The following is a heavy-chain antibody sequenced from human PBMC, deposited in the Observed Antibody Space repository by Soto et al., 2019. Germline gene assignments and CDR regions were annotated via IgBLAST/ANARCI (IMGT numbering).Heavy chain of an antibody. CDR3: ARDDPSSSWYGEYYYGMDV. CDR2: ISSSSSYT. CDR1: GFTFSDYY. Sequence: QVQLVESGGGLVKPGGSLRLSCAASGFTFSDYYMSWIRQAPGKGLEWVSYISSSSSYTNYADSVKGRFTISRDNAKNSLYLQMNSLRAEDTAVYYCARDDPSSSWYGEYYYGMDVWGQGTTVTVSS. J-gene: IGHJ6*02. V-gene: IGHV3-11*05. D-gene: IGHD6-13*01.